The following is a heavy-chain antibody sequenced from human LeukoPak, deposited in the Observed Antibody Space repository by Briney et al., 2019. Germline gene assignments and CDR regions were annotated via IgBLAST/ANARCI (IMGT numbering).Heavy chain of an antibody. CDR2: IYSGGST. Sequence: PGGSLRLSCAASGFTVSSNYMSWVRQAPGKGLEWVSVIYSGGSTYYADSVKGRFTISRDNAKNSLYLQMNSLRAEDTAVYYCARRAVAGTSDYWGQGTLVTVSS. D-gene: IGHD6-19*01. CDR1: GFTVSSNY. CDR3: ARRAVAGTSDY. V-gene: IGHV3-53*01. J-gene: IGHJ4*02.